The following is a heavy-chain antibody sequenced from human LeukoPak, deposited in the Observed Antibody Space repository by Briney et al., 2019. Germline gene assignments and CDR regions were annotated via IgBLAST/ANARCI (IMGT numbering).Heavy chain of an antibody. CDR2: ISAYNGNT. Sequence: GASVKVSCKASGYTFTSYGINWVRQAPGQGLEWMGWISAYNGNTNYAQKLQGRVTMTTDTSTSTAYMELRSLRSDDTAVYYCARAIGDSNYYYYGMDVWGQGTTVTVSS. D-gene: IGHD3-10*01. J-gene: IGHJ6*02. CDR1: GYTFTSYG. CDR3: ARAIGDSNYYYYGMDV. V-gene: IGHV1-18*01.